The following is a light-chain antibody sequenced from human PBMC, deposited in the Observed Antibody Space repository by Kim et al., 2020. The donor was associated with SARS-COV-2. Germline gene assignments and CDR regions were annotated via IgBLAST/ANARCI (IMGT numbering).Light chain of an antibody. V-gene: IGKV3-11*01. CDR2: SAS. J-gene: IGKJ1*01. CDR3: QQRSNWPPWT. CDR1: QSISRY. Sequence: EIVLTQSPATLSLSPGERATLSCRASQSISRYLAWYEQKPGQAPRLLIYSASNRATGIPVRFSGSGSGTDFTLTITSLEPEDFVVYYCQQRSNWPPWTCGQGTKVDIK.